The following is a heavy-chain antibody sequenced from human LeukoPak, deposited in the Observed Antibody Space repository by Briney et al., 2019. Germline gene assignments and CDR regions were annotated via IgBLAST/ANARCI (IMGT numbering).Heavy chain of an antibody. CDR1: DGSFSGYY. CDR3: ARGRYCSSTSCYSDFEY. CDR2: INHSGST. D-gene: IGHD2-2*01. V-gene: IGHV4-34*01. J-gene: IGHJ4*02. Sequence: SETLSLTCAVYDGSFSGYYWSWIRQPPGKGLEWIGEINHSGSTNYNPSLKSRVTISIDTSNNQFSLRLSSVTAAETALYYCARGRYCSSTSCYSDFEYWGQGTLVTVSS.